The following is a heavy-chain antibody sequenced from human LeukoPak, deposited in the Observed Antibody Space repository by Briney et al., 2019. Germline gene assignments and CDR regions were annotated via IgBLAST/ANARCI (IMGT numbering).Heavy chain of an antibody. CDR1: GFTFSSYW. Sequence: GGSLRLSCAASGFTFSSYWMHWVRQAPGKGLMWVLRISSDASSILYADSVKGRFTISRDNAKNTLYLQMNSLRAEDTAVYYCATLGPPIYWGQGTLVTVSS. J-gene: IGHJ4*02. CDR2: ISSDASSI. CDR3: ATLGPPIY. V-gene: IGHV3-74*01.